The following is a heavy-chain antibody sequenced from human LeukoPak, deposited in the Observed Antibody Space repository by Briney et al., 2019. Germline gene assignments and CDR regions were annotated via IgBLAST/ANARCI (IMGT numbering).Heavy chain of an antibody. CDR1: GLTFSSYG. CDR2: ISYDGSNK. Sequence: GGSLRLSCAASGLTFSSYGMHWVRQAPGKGLEWVAVISYDGSNKYYADSVKGRFTISRDNSKDTLYLQMNSLRAEDTAVYYCAEEMDPMIAHWYYYYGMDVWGQGTTVTVSS. J-gene: IGHJ6*02. D-gene: IGHD3-22*01. V-gene: IGHV3-30*18. CDR3: AEEMDPMIAHWYYYYGMDV.